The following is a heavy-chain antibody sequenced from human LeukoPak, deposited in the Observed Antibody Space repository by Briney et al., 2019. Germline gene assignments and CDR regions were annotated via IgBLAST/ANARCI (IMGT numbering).Heavy chain of an antibody. CDR2: ISYDGSNE. Sequence: GGSLRLSCAASGFTFSTYGMHWVRQAPGKGLEWVAVISYDGSNEYYADSVKGRFTISRDNSKNTLYLQMNSLRAEDTAVYYCAKASVATILYYYYGMDVWGQGTTVTVSS. CDR1: GFTFSTYG. V-gene: IGHV3-30*18. J-gene: IGHJ6*02. D-gene: IGHD5-12*01. CDR3: AKASVATILYYYYGMDV.